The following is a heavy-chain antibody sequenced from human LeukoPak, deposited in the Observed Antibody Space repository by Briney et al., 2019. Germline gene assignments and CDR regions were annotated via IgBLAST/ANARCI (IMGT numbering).Heavy chain of an antibody. CDR1: GLAFSSNW. CDR3: ARDSAPDYYGSGSYLSRYYGMDV. V-gene: IGHV3-7*03. J-gene: IGHJ6*02. D-gene: IGHD3-10*01. CDR2: IKQDEGEK. Sequence: GGSLRLSCAASGLAFSSNWRSWARKAQGKGLKWVPNIKQDEGEKYYVDSVKGRFTISRDNAKNSLYLQMNSLRAEDTAVYYCARDSAPDYYGSGSYLSRYYGMDVWGQGTTVTVSS.